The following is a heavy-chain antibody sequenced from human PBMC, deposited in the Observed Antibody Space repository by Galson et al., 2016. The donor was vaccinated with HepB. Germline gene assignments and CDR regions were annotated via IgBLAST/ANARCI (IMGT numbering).Heavy chain of an antibody. Sequence: SVKVSCKVFGHTFTGYVLIWVGQAPGKGLEWMGWISGYIGHTNYAQKSQKRVTWTIVASPSTAFWELRSLRSDDTAIYCCARECGPARKSGTCGNVALDHWGQGTLITVSS. D-gene: IGHD2-21*01. CDR3: ARECGPARKSGTCGNVALDH. CDR2: ISGYIGHT. V-gene: IGHV1-18*01. CDR1: GHTFTGYV. J-gene: IGHJ4*02.